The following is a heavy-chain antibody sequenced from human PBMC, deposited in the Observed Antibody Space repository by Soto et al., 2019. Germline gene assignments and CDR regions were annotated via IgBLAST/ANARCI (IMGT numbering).Heavy chain of an antibody. CDR3: ARATDRYDFWSGYCQSDYYYGMDV. J-gene: IGHJ6*02. D-gene: IGHD3-3*01. V-gene: IGHV1-69*13. CDR1: GGTFSSYA. CDR2: IIPIFGTA. Sequence: GASVKVSCKASGGTFSSYAISWVRQAPGQGLEWMGGIIPIFGTANYAQKFQGRVTITADESTSTAYMELSSLRSEDTAVYYCARATDRYDFWSGYCQSDYYYGMDVWGQGNTVTVS.